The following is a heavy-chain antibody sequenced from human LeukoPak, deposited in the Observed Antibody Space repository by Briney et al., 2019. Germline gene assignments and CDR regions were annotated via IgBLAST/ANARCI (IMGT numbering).Heavy chain of an antibody. CDR3: AADGPSYGNYYYYYYGMDV. J-gene: IGHJ6*02. CDR2: IVVGSGNT. Sequence: TVKVSCKASGFTFTSSAVQWVRQARGQRLEWIGWIVVGSGNTNYAQKFQERVTITRDMSTSTAYMELSSLRSEDTAVYYCAADGPSYGNYYYYYYGMDVWGQGTTVTVSS. CDR1: GFTFTSSA. V-gene: IGHV1-58*01. D-gene: IGHD5-18*01.